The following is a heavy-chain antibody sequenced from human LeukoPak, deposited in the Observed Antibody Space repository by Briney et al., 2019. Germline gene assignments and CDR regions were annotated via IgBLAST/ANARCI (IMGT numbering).Heavy chain of an antibody. Sequence: PSETLSLTCTVSGGSISSYYWSWSQKPPGNVLEWIGYIYYSWSTNYNPSLKSQVTISVDTSKNQFSLKLSSVTAADTAVYYCARGRSTGNFDYWGQGTLVTVSS. J-gene: IGHJ4*02. CDR2: IYYSWST. CDR3: ARGRSTGNFDY. D-gene: IGHD3-10*01. CDR1: GGSISSYY. V-gene: IGHV4-59*12.